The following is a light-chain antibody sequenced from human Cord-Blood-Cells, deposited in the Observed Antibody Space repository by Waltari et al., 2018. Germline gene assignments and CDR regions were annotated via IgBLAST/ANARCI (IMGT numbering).Light chain of an antibody. CDR2: GAS. CDR3: EQYNNWPPYT. Sequence: IVMTPSPATLSVSPGARATLSCRASQSGSSNLAWYQQKPGQAPRLLIYGASTRATSIPARFSGSGSGTEFTLTISSLQAEDFAVYYCEQYNNWPPYTFGQGTKLEIK. V-gene: IGKV3-15*01. CDR1: QSGSSN. J-gene: IGKJ2*01.